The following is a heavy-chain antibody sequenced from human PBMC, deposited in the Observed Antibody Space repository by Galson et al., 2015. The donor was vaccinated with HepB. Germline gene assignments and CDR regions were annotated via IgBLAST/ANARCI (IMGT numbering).Heavy chain of an antibody. Sequence: SLRLSCPGSGFNSSIFWMSWVRQAPGKGLEWVANIKQDGREKYYVGPVKGRFTISRDNAGNSLYLQMNSLRGEDTALYYCARSSGGYFDSWGQGILVTVSS. CDR2: IKQDGREK. CDR1: GFNSSIFW. D-gene: IGHD1-26*01. CDR3: ARSSGGYFDS. V-gene: IGHV3-7*01. J-gene: IGHJ4*02.